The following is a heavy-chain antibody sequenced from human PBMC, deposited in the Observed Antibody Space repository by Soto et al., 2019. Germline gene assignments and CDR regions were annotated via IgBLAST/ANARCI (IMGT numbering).Heavy chain of an antibody. CDR2: IYHSGST. V-gene: IGHV4-4*02. CDR3: ARRSRHYYGDSYYYYGMDV. Sequence: QVQLQESGPGLVKPSGTLSLTCAVSGGSISSSNWWSWVRQPPGKGLEWIGEIYHSGSTNYNPSLKSRVTISVDKSKNQFSLKLSSVTAADTAVYYCARRSRHYYGDSYYYYGMDVWGQGTTVTVSS. CDR1: GGSISSSNW. J-gene: IGHJ6*02. D-gene: IGHD4-17*01.